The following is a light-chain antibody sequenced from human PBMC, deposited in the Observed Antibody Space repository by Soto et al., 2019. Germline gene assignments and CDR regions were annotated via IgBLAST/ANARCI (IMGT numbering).Light chain of an antibody. V-gene: IGLV1-44*01. J-gene: IGLJ2*01. CDR3: AAWDDSLNRPV. Sequence: QSVLTQAPSASGAPGQRVTMSCSGSSSNIGTNTVNWYQQLPGTPQKFLIYDNYRRPSGVPDRFSGSQSGTSASLAISGLQSEDEADYYCAAWDDSLNRPVFGGGTKLTVL. CDR1: SSNIGTNT. CDR2: DNY.